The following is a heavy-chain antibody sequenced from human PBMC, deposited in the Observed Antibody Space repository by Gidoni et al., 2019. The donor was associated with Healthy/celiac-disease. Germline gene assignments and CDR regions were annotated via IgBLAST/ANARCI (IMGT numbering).Heavy chain of an antibody. D-gene: IGHD3-3*01. Sequence: QVQLVESGGGVVQPGRSLRLSCAASGFTFSSYGMHWVRQAPGKGLEWVAVISYDGSNKYYADSVKGRFTISRDNSKNTLYLQMNSLRAEDTAVYYCAKDRKSSIWSGLLDYWGQGTLVTVSS. CDR3: AKDRKSSIWSGLLDY. V-gene: IGHV3-30*18. CDR1: GFTFSSYG. J-gene: IGHJ4*02. CDR2: ISYDGSNK.